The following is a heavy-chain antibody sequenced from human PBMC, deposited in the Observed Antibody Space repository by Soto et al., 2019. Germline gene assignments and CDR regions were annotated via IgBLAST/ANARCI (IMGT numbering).Heavy chain of an antibody. J-gene: IGHJ3*02. Sequence: LGESLKTSCKGSGYSFTSYWIGWVRQMPGKGLEWMGIIYPGDSDTRYSPSFQGQVTISADKSISTAYLQWSSLKASDTAMYYCASAGSDYYDSSGYYFFAFDIWGQGTMVTVSS. D-gene: IGHD3-22*01. CDR3: ASAGSDYYDSSGYYFFAFDI. CDR1: GYSFTSYW. V-gene: IGHV5-51*01. CDR2: IYPGDSDT.